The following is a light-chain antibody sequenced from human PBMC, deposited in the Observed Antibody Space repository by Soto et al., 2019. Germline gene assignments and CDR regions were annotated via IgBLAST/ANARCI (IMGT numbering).Light chain of an antibody. CDR1: QSVTDN. CDR2: GAS. V-gene: IGKV3-15*01. J-gene: IGKJ1*01. CDR3: QQYDNWPRT. Sequence: EIVLTQSPATLSLSPGERATLSCRASQSVTDNYLAWYQQKSGQAPRLLMYGASTRATTIPAKFSGSGSGTEFTLTISSLQSEDFAVYYCQQYDNWPRTFGQGTKVDIK.